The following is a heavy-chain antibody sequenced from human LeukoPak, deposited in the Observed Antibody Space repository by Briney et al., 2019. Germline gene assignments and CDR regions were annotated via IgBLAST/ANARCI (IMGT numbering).Heavy chain of an antibody. CDR1: GYTFTSYA. V-gene: IGHV1-3*01. J-gene: IGHJ4*02. CDR2: INAGNGNT. CDR3: ARGHFDY. Sequence: ASVKVSCKASGYTFTSYAMHWVRQAPGQRLEWMGWINAGNGNTKYSQKFQGRVTITGDTSASTAYVELRSLRSDDTAVYYCARGHFDYWGQGTLVTVSS.